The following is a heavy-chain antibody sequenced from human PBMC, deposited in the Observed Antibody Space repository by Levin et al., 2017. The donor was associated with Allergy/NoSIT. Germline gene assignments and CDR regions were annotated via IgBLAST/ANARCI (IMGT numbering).Heavy chain of an antibody. J-gene: IGHJ4*02. D-gene: IGHD6-13*01. CDR1: GGSISSSNW. V-gene: IGHV4-4*02. CDR2: IYHSGST. CDR3: ASQYSEAAGTVYFDY. Sequence: PSETLSLTCAVSGGSISSSNWWSWVRQPPGKGLEWIGEIYHSGSTNYNPSLKSRVTISVDKSKNQFSLKLSSVTAADTAVYYCASQYSEAAGTVYFDYWGQGTLVTVSS.